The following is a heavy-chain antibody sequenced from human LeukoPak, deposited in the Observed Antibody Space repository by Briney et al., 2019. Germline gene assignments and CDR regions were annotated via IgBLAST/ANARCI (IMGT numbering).Heavy chain of an antibody. CDR1: GGSISSYY. Sequence: PSETLSLTCTVSGGSISSYYWSWIRQPPGKGLEWIGYIYYSGSTNYNPSLKSRVTISVDTSKNQFSLKLCSVTAADTAVYYCASYSYYYDSSGYFDYWGQGTLVTVSS. CDR3: ASYSYYYDSSGYFDY. CDR2: IYYSGST. V-gene: IGHV4-59*01. J-gene: IGHJ4*02. D-gene: IGHD3-22*01.